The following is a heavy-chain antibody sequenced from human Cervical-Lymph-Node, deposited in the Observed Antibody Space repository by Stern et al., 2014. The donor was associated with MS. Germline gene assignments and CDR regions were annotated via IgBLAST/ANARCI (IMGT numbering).Heavy chain of an antibody. CDR1: GFSLSTSGMC. J-gene: IGHJ5*02. Sequence: QITLKESGPALVKPTQTLTLTCTFSGFSLSTSGMCVSWIRQPPGKALEWLARLDWDDDKYYSTSLKTRLTISKDTSKNQVVLTMTNMDPVDTATYYCARIVEGSYYNSNWFDPWGQGTLVTVSS. CDR3: ARIVEGSYYNSNWFDP. V-gene: IGHV2-70*15. D-gene: IGHD3-10*01. CDR2: LDWDDDK.